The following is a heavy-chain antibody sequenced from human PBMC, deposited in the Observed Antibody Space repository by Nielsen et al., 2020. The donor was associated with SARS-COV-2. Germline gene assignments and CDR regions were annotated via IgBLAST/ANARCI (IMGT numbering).Heavy chain of an antibody. D-gene: IGHD3-10*01. CDR3: ARETLDHTSSFVDH. V-gene: IGHV3-30*04. CDR1: GFTFSNYA. CDR2: ISYDGTE. Sequence: GESLKISCTTSGFTFSNYAMHWVRQAPGKGLQWLTIISYDGTEHYADSVKGRFTVSRDNSKDTLHLQMSSLNPEDTAVYFCARETLDHTSSFVDHWGQGTLVTVSS. J-gene: IGHJ5*02.